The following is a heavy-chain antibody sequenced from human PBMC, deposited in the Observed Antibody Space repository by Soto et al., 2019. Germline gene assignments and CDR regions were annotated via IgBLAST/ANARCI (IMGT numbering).Heavy chain of an antibody. CDR2: INHTGGT. CDR1: SGSLNGHY. D-gene: IGHD3-3*01. Sequence: PSETMSLTSSEDSGSLNGHYVNWLLETPVKGLEWIGEINHTGGTHYNPSLKSRVTMSVDTSKNQFSLRLSSVTAADTAIYYCATRVTVFGLLIPPFDPWGPGTQVPVS. J-gene: IGHJ5*02. CDR3: ATRVTVFGLLIPPFDP. V-gene: IGHV4-34*01.